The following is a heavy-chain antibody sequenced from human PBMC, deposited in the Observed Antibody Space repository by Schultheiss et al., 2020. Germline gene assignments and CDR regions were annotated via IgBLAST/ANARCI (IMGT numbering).Heavy chain of an antibody. CDR1: GYTFTNYY. Sequence: ASVKVSCKASGYTFTNYYIHWVRQAPGQGLEWMGWINPNSGGTNYAQKFQGWVTMTRDTSISTAYMELSRLRSDDTAIYYCARDLNYYTSGDTTYYMDVWGKGTTVTVSS. CDR2: INPNSGGT. CDR3: ARDLNYYTSGDTTYYMDV. J-gene: IGHJ6*03. D-gene: IGHD3-3*01. V-gene: IGHV1-2*04.